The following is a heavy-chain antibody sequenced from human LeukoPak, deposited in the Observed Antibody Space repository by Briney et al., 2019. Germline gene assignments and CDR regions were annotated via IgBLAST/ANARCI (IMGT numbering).Heavy chain of an antibody. CDR3: ARAPTVLVGYCSSSSCQADY. CDR2: ISGSSNYI. D-gene: IGHD2-2*01. J-gene: IGHJ4*02. Sequence: GGSLRLSCAVSGFTFNNYSMNWVRQAPGKGLEWVSYISGSSNYIFYADSVKGRFTISRDNAENSLYLQMNSLRVEDTAVYYCARAPTVLVGYCSSSSCQADYWGQGTLVTVSS. V-gene: IGHV3-21*01. CDR1: GFTFNNYS.